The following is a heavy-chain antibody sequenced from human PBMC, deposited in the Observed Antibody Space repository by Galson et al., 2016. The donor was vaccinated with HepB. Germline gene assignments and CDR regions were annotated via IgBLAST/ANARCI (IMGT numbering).Heavy chain of an antibody. CDR2: LYSGGAT. D-gene: IGHD5-18*01. Sequence: LRLSCAVSGFTLRDNYMNWVRQAPGKGLEWVSVLYSGGATYYADSVRGRFTISRDNSNRLSLQITSLKADDTAVYFCARIPTDGYHWYFDLWGRGTPVTVSS. J-gene: IGHJ2*01. CDR3: ARIPTDGYHWYFDL. CDR1: GFTLRDNY. V-gene: IGHV3-53*05.